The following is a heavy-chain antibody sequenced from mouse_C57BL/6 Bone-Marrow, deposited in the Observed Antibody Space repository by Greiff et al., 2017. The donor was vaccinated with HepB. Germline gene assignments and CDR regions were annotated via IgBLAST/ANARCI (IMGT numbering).Heavy chain of an antibody. V-gene: IGHV5-4*01. J-gene: IGHJ2*01. CDR1: GFTFSSYA. D-gene: IGHD1-1*01. CDR3: AREEDYYYGSSYGFDY. Sequence: EVKLVESGGGLVKPGGSLKLSCAASGFTFSSYAMSWVRQTPEKRLEWVATISDGGSYTYYPDNVKGRFTISRANAKNNLYLQMSHLKSEDTAMYYCAREEDYYYGSSYGFDYWGQGTTLTVSS. CDR2: ISDGGSYT.